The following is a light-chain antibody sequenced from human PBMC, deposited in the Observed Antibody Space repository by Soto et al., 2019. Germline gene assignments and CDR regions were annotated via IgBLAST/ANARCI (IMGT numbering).Light chain of an antibody. V-gene: IGKV2-28*01. CDR2: LGS. CDR1: QSLLHSNGYNY. Sequence: DIVMTQSPLSLPVTPGEPASISCRSSQSLLHSNGYNYLDWYLQKPGQSPQLRIYLGSNRASGVPDRFSGRGSVTDFTLKISRVEAEDVGVYYCMQALQTPWTFGQGTKVEIK. CDR3: MQALQTPWT. J-gene: IGKJ1*01.